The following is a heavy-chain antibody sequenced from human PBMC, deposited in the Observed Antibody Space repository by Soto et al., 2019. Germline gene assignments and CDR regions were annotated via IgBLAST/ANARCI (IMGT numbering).Heavy chain of an antibody. D-gene: IGHD6-13*01. CDR3: ARTMPAAHYFDY. V-gene: IGHV3-30*04. CDR2: ISYDGSNK. J-gene: IGHJ4*02. Sequence: GGSLRLSCAASGFTFSSYAMHWVRQAPGKGLEWVAVISYDGSNKYYADSVKGRFTISRDNSKNTLYLQMNSLRAEDTAVYYCARTMPAAHYFDYWGQGTLVTVSS. CDR1: GFTFSSYA.